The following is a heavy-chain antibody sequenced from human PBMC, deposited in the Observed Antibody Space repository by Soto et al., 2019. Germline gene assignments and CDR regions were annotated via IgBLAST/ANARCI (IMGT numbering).Heavy chain of an antibody. V-gene: IGHV4-31*03. CDR3: AREESGKRGGFVFDI. Sequence: QVQLQESGPGLVKPSETLSLTCTVSGGSISNDRYYWSWIRQRPGEGLEWIGYIYYSGTIHSNPSLRSRTSLSVDTSKNQFSLSLTSVTVADTAVYYCAREESGKRGGFVFDIWGQGTIITVSS. D-gene: IGHD3-16*01. CDR1: GGSISNDRYY. CDR2: IYYSGTI. J-gene: IGHJ3*02.